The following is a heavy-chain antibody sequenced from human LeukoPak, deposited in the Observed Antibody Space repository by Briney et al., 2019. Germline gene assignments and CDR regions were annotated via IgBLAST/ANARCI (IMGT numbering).Heavy chain of an antibody. J-gene: IGHJ4*02. D-gene: IGHD6-13*01. V-gene: IGHV1-18*01. CDR3: AKVAGDRMDY. CDR2: ISANTGKT. CDR1: GYTFATYG. Sequence: ASVKVSCKASGYTFATYGFCWVRQAPGHGLEWMGWISANTGKTDYARKFQGRVTMTTDASMSTAYMELRSLRPDDTAVYYCAKVAGDRMDYWGQGTLLTVSS.